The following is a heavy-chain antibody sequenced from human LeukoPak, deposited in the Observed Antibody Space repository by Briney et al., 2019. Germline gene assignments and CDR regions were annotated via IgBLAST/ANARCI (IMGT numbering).Heavy chain of an antibody. CDR3: ASSRYTVTTSGYYYYYMDV. V-gene: IGHV3-64*01. D-gene: IGHD4-17*01. J-gene: IGHJ6*03. Sequence: RGSLRLSCAASGFTFSLYAMHWVRQAPGKGLEYVSAISTNGGNTYYANSVKGRFTISRDNAKNSLYLQMNSLRAEDTAVYYCASSRYTVTTSGYYYYYMDVWGIGTTVTVSS. CDR1: GFTFSLYA. CDR2: ISTNGGNT.